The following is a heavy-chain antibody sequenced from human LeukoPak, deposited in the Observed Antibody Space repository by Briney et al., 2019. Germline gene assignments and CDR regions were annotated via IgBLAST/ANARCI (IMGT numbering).Heavy chain of an antibody. CDR1: GFTFSSYS. CDR2: ISSSTSTI. D-gene: IGHD1-26*01. Sequence: GGSLRLSCAASGFTFSSYSMNWVRQAPGKGLERVSYISSSTSTIYYADSVKGRFTFSRDNAKNSLYLQMNSLRAEDTAVYYCARDGGSYRRYFDYWGQGTLVTVSS. J-gene: IGHJ4*02. CDR3: ARDGGSYRRYFDY. V-gene: IGHV3-48*04.